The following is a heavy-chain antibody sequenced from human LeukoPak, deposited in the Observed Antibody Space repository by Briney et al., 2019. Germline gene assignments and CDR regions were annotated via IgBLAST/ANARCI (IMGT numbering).Heavy chain of an antibody. Sequence: PSETLSLTCTVSGGSISSYYWSLIRQPPGKGLEWIGYIYYSGSTNYNPSLTSRVTISVDTSKNQFSLKLSSVTAADTAVYYCAGSYSYGSKNADYWGQGTLVTVSS. CDR2: IYYSGST. J-gene: IGHJ4*02. CDR3: AGSYSYGSKNADY. CDR1: GGSISSYY. D-gene: IGHD5-18*01. V-gene: IGHV4-59*08.